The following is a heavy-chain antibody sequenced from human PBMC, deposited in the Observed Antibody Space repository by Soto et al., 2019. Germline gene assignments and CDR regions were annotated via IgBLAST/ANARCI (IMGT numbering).Heavy chain of an antibody. CDR3: AKGGLLPETTAFDI. CDR1: GYTFTSYA. Sequence: ASVKVSCKASGYTFTSYAMQWVRQAPGQRLEWMGWINAGNGNTKYSQKFQGRVTITRDTSASTVYMELSSLRSEDTAVYYCAKGGLLPETTAFDIWGQGTMVTVSS. CDR2: INAGNGNT. V-gene: IGHV1-3*01. D-gene: IGHD2-21*02. J-gene: IGHJ3*02.